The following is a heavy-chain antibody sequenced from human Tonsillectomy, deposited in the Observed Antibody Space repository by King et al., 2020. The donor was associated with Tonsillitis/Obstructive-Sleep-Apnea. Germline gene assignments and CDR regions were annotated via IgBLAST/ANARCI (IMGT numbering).Heavy chain of an antibody. CDR1: GFTFSSYG. V-gene: IGHV3-33*01. J-gene: IGHJ4*02. Sequence: VQLVESGGGVVQPGRSLRLSCAASGFTFSSYGMHWVRQAPGKGLEWVAVIWYDGSNKYYADSVKGRFTISRDNSKNTLYLQMSSLRAEDTAVYYCARDGAGTSWTSFDYWGQGTLVTVSS. D-gene: IGHD6-13*01. CDR3: ARDGAGTSWTSFDY. CDR2: IWYDGSNK.